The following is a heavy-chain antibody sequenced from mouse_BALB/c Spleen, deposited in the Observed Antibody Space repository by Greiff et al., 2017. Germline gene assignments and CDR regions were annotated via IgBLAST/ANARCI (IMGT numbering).Heavy chain of an antibody. J-gene: IGHJ4*01. CDR3: TRGGYDGYAMDY. CDR1: GFAFSSYD. V-gene: IGHV5-12-1*01. Sequence: EVQGVESGGGLVKPGGSLKLSCAASGFAFSSYDMSWVRQTPEKRLEWVAYISSGGSYTYYPDSVKGRFTISRDNAKNTLYLQMSSLKSEDTAMYYCTRGGYDGYAMDYWGQGTSVTVSS. CDR2: ISSGGSYT. D-gene: IGHD2-2*01.